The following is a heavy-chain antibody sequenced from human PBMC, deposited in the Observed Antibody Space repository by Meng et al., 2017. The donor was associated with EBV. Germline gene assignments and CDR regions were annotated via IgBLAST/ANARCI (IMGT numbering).Heavy chain of an antibody. CDR3: AHRKNNWEVIEIDY. J-gene: IGHJ4*02. CDR1: GFSLSTGGAA. V-gene: IGHV2-5*02. CDR2: VYWDDDK. D-gene: IGHD1-1*01. Sequence: QITLKESGPNLVKPTQTLTLTCTFSGFSLSTGGAAVGWIRQPPGKALEWLAIVYWDDDKRYSPSLKSRLTITKDTSKNQVVLTMTNMGPGDTATYFCAHRKNNWEVIEIDYWGQGTLVTVSS.